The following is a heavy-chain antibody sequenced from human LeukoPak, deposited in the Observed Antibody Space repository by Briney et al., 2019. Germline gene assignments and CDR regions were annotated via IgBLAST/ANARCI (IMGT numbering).Heavy chain of an antibody. CDR3: ARDGSKGRSSSWYEGFDP. J-gene: IGHJ5*02. D-gene: IGHD6-13*01. V-gene: IGHV6-1*01. CDR2: TYYRSKWYN. Sequence: SQTLSLTCAISGDSVSSNSAAWNWIRQSPSRGLEWLGRTYYRSKWYNDYAVSVKSRITINPDTSKNQFSLQLNSVTPEDTAVYYCARDGSKGRSSSWYEGFDPWGRGTLVTVSS. CDR1: GDSVSSNSAA.